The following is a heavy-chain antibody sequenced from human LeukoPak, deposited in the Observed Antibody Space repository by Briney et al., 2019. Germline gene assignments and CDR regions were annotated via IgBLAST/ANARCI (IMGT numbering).Heavy chain of an antibody. CDR1: GFTFSLYW. Sequence: GGSLRLSCAASGFTFSLYWMTWVRQAPGKGLEWVANIKQDGSEKYYVDSVKGRFTISRDNAKNSLYVQMNSLRAEDTAVYFCARIGYSSSSLDYWGQGTLVTVSS. D-gene: IGHD6-6*01. CDR3: ARIGYSSSSLDY. J-gene: IGHJ4*02. V-gene: IGHV3-7*01. CDR2: IKQDGSEK.